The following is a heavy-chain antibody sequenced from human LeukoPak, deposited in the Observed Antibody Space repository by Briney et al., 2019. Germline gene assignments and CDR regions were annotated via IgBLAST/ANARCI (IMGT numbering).Heavy chain of an antibody. CDR1: GYTFTSNY. V-gene: IGHV1-46*01. Sequence: ASVKVSCKASGYTFTSNYMPWVRQAPGQGLEWTGVINPSGGSTSYAQKFQGRVTMTRDTSTSTVYMELSSLRSEDTAVYYCARVRRGDYGEEVLDYWGQGTLVTVSS. CDR2: INPSGGST. CDR3: ARVRRGDYGEEVLDY. J-gene: IGHJ4*02. D-gene: IGHD4-17*01.